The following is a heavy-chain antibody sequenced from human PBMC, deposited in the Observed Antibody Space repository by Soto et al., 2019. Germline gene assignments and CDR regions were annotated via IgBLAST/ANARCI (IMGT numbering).Heavy chain of an antibody. CDR2: IIPIFGTA. J-gene: IGHJ3*02. CDR3: AVLGYCSSTSCGVAFDI. CDR1: GGTFSSYA. V-gene: IGHV1-69*12. D-gene: IGHD2-2*01. Sequence: QVQLVQSGAEVKKPGSSVKVSCKASGGTFSSYAISWVRQAPGQGLEWMGGIIPIFGTAHYAQKFQGRVTITADESPSTAYMELSSLRSEDTAVYYCAVLGYCSSTSCGVAFDIWGQGTMVTVSS.